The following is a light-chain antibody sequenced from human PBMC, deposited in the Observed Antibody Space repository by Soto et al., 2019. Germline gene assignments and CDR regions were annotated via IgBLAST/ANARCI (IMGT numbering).Light chain of an antibody. J-gene: IGLJ1*01. CDR1: SGSVSTSYY. V-gene: IGLV8-61*01. Sequence: QTVVTQEPSFSVSPGGTVTLTCGLSSGSVSTSYYPSWYQQTPGQAPRTLIYSTNTRSSGVPDRFSGSILGNKAALTITGAQADDESDYYGVLYMGSGLLYVFGTGTKLTVL. CDR2: STN. CDR3: VLYMGSGLLYV.